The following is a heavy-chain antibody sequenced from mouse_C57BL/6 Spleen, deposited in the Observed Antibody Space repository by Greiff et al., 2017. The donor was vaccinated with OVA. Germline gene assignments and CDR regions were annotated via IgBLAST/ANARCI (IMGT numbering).Heavy chain of an antibody. J-gene: IGHJ2*01. D-gene: IGHD1-1*01. CDR1: GYSITSGYY. Sequence: EVKLQESGPGLVKPSQSLSLTCSVTGYSITSGYYWNWIRQFPGNKLEWMGYISYDGSNNYNPSLKNRIPITRDTSKNQFFLKLNSVTTEDTATYYCARSYYYGSSYDDYWGQGTTLTVSS. V-gene: IGHV3-6*01. CDR2: ISYDGSN. CDR3: ARSYYYGSSYDDY.